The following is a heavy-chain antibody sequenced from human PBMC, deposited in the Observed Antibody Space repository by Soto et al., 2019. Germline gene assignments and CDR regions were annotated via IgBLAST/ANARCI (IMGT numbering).Heavy chain of an antibody. J-gene: IGHJ4*02. V-gene: IGHV4-4*02. Sequence: QVHLQESGPGLVRPSGTLSLTCAVSGASISSITRNNWWSWVRQPPGKGLEWIGEIYHSGSTNYNPSLRSRVTMSLDKSKTQFSLRLTSVTAADTAVYYCARMVGATLVDFWGQGTLVTVSS. CDR3: ARMVGATLVDF. CDR2: IYHSGST. CDR1: GASISSITRNNW. D-gene: IGHD1-26*01.